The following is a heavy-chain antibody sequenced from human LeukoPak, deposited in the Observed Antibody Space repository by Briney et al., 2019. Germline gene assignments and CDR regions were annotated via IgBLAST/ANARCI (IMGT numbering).Heavy chain of an antibody. J-gene: IGHJ6*04. CDR3: ARVREGQWLRSKAYYYGMDV. Sequence: GASVKVSCKASGGTFSSYAISWVRQAPGQGLEWMGGIIPIFGTANYAQKFQGRDTITADESTSTAYMELSSLRSEDTAVYYCARVREGQWLRSKAYYYGMDVWGKGTTVTVSS. V-gene: IGHV1-69*13. CDR2: IIPIFGTA. D-gene: IGHD5-12*01. CDR1: GGTFSSYA.